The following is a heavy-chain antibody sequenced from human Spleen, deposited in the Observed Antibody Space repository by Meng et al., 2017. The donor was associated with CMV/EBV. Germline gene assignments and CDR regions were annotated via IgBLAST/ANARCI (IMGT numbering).Heavy chain of an antibody. Sequence: KVSCKGSGYSFTSYWIGWVRQMPGKGLEWMGIIYPGDSDTRYSPSFQGQVTISADKSISTAYLQWSSLKAADTAIYYCARTTGTTQVNAFDVWGQGTMVTVSS. J-gene: IGHJ3*01. V-gene: IGHV5-51*01. CDR1: GYSFTSYW. D-gene: IGHD1-1*01. CDR3: ARTTGTTQVNAFDV. CDR2: IYPGDSDT.